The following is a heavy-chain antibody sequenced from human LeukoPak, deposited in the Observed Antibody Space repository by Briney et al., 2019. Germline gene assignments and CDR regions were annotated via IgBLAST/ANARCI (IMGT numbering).Heavy chain of an antibody. V-gene: IGHV3-53*01. D-gene: IGHD3-10*01. Sequence: PGGSLRLSCEGPERIFRNSYMSWVRQSPGRGLEGGSVIYSGGSTDYADSVKGRFTTSRDTSKNTLYLQMNDVRAEDTGIYYCVRDLRDRRGYSNYYMDVWGKGTTVTVSS. CDR2: IYSGGST. CDR1: ERIFRNSY. CDR3: VRDLRDRRGYSNYYMDV. J-gene: IGHJ6*03.